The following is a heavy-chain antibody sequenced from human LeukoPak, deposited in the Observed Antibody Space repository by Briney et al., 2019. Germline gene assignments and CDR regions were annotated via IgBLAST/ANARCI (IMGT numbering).Heavy chain of an antibody. Sequence: GGSLRLSXAASGFTFDDYGMSWVRQAPGKGLEGVSGINWNGGSTGYADSVKGRFTISRDNAKNSLYLQMNSLRAEDTALYYCARGYGGDAYYYYYMDVWGKGTTVTVSS. J-gene: IGHJ6*03. D-gene: IGHD4-23*01. CDR2: INWNGGST. CDR3: ARGYGGDAYYYYYMDV. V-gene: IGHV3-20*04. CDR1: GFTFDDYG.